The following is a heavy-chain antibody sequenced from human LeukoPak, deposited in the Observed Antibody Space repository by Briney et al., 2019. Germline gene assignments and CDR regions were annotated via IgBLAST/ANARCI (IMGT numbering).Heavy chain of an antibody. V-gene: IGHV3-74*01. CDR3: ARVYSNNWQNFDY. CDR2: TNSDGSTT. CDR1: GSTFSSYW. J-gene: IGHJ4*02. D-gene: IGHD1-1*01. Sequence: SGGSLRLSCAASGSTFSSYWMHWVRQAPGKGLVWVSRTNSDGSTTTYADSVKGRFTISRDNAKNTLYLQMNSLRAEDTAVYYCARVYSNNWQNFDYWGQGTLVTVSS.